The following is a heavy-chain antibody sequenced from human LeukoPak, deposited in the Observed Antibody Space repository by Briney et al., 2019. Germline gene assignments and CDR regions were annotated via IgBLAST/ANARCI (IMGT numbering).Heavy chain of an antibody. D-gene: IGHD6-19*01. J-gene: IGHJ6*03. Sequence: GGSLRLSCAASGFTFSSYGMHWVRQAPGKGLERVAVIWYDGSNRYYADSVKGRFTISRDNSKNTLYLQMSSLRADDTAVYYCAKYSSSGWYYMDVWGKGTTVTVSS. V-gene: IGHV3-33*06. CDR3: AKYSSSGWYYMDV. CDR2: IWYDGSNR. CDR1: GFTFSSYG.